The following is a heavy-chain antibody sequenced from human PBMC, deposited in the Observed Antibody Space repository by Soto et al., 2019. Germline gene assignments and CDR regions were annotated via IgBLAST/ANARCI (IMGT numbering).Heavy chain of an antibody. CDR2: IKSITDGGTT. CDR1: GITFSNAW. CDR3: TTDSADIVVVPATFGMDV. J-gene: IGHJ6*02. Sequence: GGSLRLSCAASGITFSNAWMTWVRQAPGKGLEWVGRIKSITDGGTTDYAAPVKVRFTISRDDSKDTLYLQMNNLRTEDTAVYHCTTDSADIVVVPATFGMDVWGQGTTVNVSS. D-gene: IGHD2-2*01. V-gene: IGHV3-15*01.